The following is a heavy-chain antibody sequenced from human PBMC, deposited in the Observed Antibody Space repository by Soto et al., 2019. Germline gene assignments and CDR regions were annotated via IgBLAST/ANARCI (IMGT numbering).Heavy chain of an antibody. CDR3: AGDRYDFWSGYPEAV. J-gene: IGHJ6*02. D-gene: IGHD3-3*01. CDR1: GGSISSYY. V-gene: IGHV4-59*01. Sequence: SETLSLTCTVSGGSISSYYWSWIRQPPGKGLEWIGYIYYSGSTNYNPSLKSRVTISVDTSKNQFSLKLSSVTAADTAVYYCAGDRYDFWSGYPEAVWGQGTTVTVSS. CDR2: IYYSGST.